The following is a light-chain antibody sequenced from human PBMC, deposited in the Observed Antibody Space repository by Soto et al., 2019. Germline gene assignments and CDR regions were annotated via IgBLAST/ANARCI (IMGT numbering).Light chain of an antibody. CDR3: CSYTGTTTYV. CDR1: ISDVGSYNL. J-gene: IGLJ1*01. Sequence: QSSLTKPASVSGSPGQSITISCTGTISDVGSYNLVSWYQQLPGQAPKLLIYEGGKRPSGVSNRFSDSNSGNTASLTISGLQAEDEADYYCCSYTGTTTYVFGTGTKVTVL. CDR2: EGG. V-gene: IGLV2-23*01.